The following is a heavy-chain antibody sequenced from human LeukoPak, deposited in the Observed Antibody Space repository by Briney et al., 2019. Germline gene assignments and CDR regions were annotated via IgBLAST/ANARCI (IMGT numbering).Heavy chain of an antibody. V-gene: IGHV3-23*01. Sequence: QPGGSLRLSCVASGFSFTTHAMGWVRQAPGKGLEWVSHISGSGGSTKYSGSVKGRFTISRDNSKNTLYLQMNSLRAEDTAVYYCAKDRGEQQLGRRFDYWGQGTLVTVSS. D-gene: IGHD6-13*01. J-gene: IGHJ4*02. CDR1: GFSFTTHA. CDR3: AKDRGEQQLGRRFDY. CDR2: ISGSGGST.